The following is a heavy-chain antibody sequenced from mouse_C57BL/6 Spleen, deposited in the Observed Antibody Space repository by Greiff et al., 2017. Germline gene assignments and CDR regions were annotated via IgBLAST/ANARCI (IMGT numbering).Heavy chain of an antibody. CDR3: ARWGYGSSWFAY. Sequence: VQLQQSGPELVKPGASVKISCKASGYAFSSSWMTWVKQRPGTGLEWIGRIYPGVGDTNYNGKFKGETTLTADTSSSAAYMQLSSLTSEASAVYVWARWGYGSSWFAYWGQGTLVTVSA. CDR2: IYPGVGDT. J-gene: IGHJ3*01. D-gene: IGHD1-1*02. CDR1: GYAFSSSW. V-gene: IGHV1-82*01.